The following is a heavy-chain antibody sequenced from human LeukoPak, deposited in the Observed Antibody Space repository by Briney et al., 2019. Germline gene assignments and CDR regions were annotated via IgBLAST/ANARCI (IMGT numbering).Heavy chain of an antibody. V-gene: IGHV4-59*11. CDR3: ARDPGILRFLEWLPYGAFHI. D-gene: IGHD3-3*01. CDR1: GGSISSHY. CDR2: IYYSGST. Sequence: SETLSLTCTVSGGSISSHYWSWIRQPPGKGLEWIGYIYYSGSTNYNPSLKSRVTISVDTSKNQFSLKLSSVTAADTAVYYCARDPGILRFLEWLPYGAFHIWGQGTMVTVSS. J-gene: IGHJ3*02.